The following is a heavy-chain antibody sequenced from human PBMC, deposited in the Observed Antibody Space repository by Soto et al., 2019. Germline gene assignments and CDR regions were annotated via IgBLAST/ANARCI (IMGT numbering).Heavy chain of an antibody. CDR3: ARDEGFCSGGSCTGWFDP. J-gene: IGHJ5*02. CDR1: GYTFSNYY. Sequence: QVQLVQSGAELQKPGASVKVSCKASGYTFSNYYINWVRQAPGQGLEWVGVINPNGGTTMYAQKFQGRVNMTRDTFTNTIYMTLSSLRSEDTALYYCARDEGFCSGGSCTGWFDPWGQGTLVTVSS. D-gene: IGHD2-15*01. V-gene: IGHV1-46*01. CDR2: INPNGGTT.